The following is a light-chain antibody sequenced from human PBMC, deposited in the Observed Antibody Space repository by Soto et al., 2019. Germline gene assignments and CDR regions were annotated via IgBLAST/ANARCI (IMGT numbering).Light chain of an antibody. CDR3: QQYHSYLLT. V-gene: IGKV1-5*01. CDR1: QSISSW. CDR2: DAS. J-gene: IGKJ4*01. Sequence: IWMTQSPSLLSASTGDRVTISCRASQSISSWLAWYQQKPGKAPKLLIYDASSLESGVPSRFSGSGSGTEFTLTISSLQPDDFATYYCQQYHSYLLTFGGGTKVDIK.